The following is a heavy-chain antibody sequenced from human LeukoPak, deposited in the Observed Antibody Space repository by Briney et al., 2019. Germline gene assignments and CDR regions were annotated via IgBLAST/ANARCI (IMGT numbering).Heavy chain of an antibody. D-gene: IGHD4-23*01. CDR1: GFTFSSYA. J-gene: IGHJ4*02. V-gene: IGHV3-23*01. Sequence: GGSLRLSCAASGFTFSSYAMNWVRQAPGKGLEWVSVISGSGYTTFYADSVKGRFTISKDNSKNTLYLQMNNLRAEDTAVYYCAKAGGSADYGGNSGNVYWGQGTLVIVSS. CDR2: ISGSGYTT. CDR3: AKAGGSADYGGNSGNVY.